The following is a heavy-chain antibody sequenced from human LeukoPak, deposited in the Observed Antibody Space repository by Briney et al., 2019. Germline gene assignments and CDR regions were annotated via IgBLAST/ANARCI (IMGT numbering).Heavy chain of an antibody. CDR3: ARPRYRTGTPFDY. J-gene: IGHJ4*02. D-gene: IGHD1-1*01. V-gene: IGHV4-34*01. CDR2: INHSGIT. Sequence: SETLSLTCAVYGGSFSVYYWSWIRQPPGKGLEWIAQINHSGITNYNPSLKSRVTISVDTSKNQFSLKLSSVTAADTAVYYCARPRYRTGTPFDYWGQGTLVNVSS. CDR1: GGSFSVYY.